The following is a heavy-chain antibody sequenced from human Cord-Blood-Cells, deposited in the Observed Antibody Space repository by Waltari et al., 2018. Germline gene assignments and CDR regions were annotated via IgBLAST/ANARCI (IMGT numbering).Heavy chain of an antibody. CDR1: GYTFTRYD. CDR2: MNHNSGNT. Sequence: VQLVQSGAEVKRPRHSVQVSCKASGYTFTRYDINWLRQATGQGLEWMGWMNHNSGNTGYAQKFQGRVTMTRNTSISTAYMELSSLRSEDTAVYYCARRVQYSSFDYWGQGTLVTVSS. D-gene: IGHD6-13*01. J-gene: IGHJ4*02. CDR3: ARRVQYSSFDY. V-gene: IGHV1-8*01.